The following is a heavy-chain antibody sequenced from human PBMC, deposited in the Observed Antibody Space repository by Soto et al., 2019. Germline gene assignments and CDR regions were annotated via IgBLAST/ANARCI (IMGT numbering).Heavy chain of an antibody. CDR2: IYHSGST. CDR3: ARAPYDYVLGSYRFGTDAFDI. Sequence: QVQLQESGPGLVKPSGTLSLTCAVSGGSISSSNWWSWVRQPPGKGLEWIGEIYHSGSTNYNPYLKSRVNISVDKTKNQFSLTLSSVTAADTAVYYCARAPYDYVLGSYRFGTDAFDIWGQGTMVTVSS. J-gene: IGHJ3*02. CDR1: GGSISSSNW. D-gene: IGHD3-16*02. V-gene: IGHV4-4*02.